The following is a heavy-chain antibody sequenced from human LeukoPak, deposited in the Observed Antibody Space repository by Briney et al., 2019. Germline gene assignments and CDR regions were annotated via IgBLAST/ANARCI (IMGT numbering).Heavy chain of an antibody. CDR1: GFNFRNYW. Sequence: GGSLRLSCAASGFNFRNYWMHWVRQAPGKGLVWVSRINSDGSSTSYADSVKGRFTISRDNPENTLYLQMNSLRAEDTAVYYCARAATKGYCSSTSCYKSGFDPWGQGTLVTVSS. J-gene: IGHJ5*02. CDR3: ARAATKGYCSSTSCYKSGFDP. CDR2: INSDGSST. V-gene: IGHV3-74*01. D-gene: IGHD2-2*02.